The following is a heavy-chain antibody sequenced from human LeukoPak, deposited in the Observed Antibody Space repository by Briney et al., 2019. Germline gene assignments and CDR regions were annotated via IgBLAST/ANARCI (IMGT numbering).Heavy chain of an antibody. CDR2: VGNDEKTK. Sequence: PGGSLRLSCVASGFTFTGHSMHWVRQAPGKGLEWVAVVGNDEKTKFYADSVKGRFTISRDNSKNTLYLQMNSLGAEDTAVYYCAKVRYSGYDSFDYWGQGTLVTVSS. V-gene: IGHV3-30*04. CDR1: GFTFTGHS. CDR3: AKVRYSGYDSFDY. J-gene: IGHJ4*02. D-gene: IGHD5-12*01.